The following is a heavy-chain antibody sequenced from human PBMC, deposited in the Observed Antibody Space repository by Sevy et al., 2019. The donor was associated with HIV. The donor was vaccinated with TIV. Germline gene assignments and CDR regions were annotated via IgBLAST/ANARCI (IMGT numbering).Heavy chain of an antibody. CDR1: GGSFSGYY. V-gene: IGHV4-34*01. Sequence: SETLSLTCAVYGGSFSGYYWSWIRQPPGKGLEWIGEINHSGSTNYNPSLKSRVTISVDTSKNQFSLKLSSVTAADTAVYYCARGGYSYGPRINNWFDPWGQGTLVIVSS. CDR3: ARGGYSYGPRINNWFDP. D-gene: IGHD5-18*01. CDR2: INHSGST. J-gene: IGHJ5*02.